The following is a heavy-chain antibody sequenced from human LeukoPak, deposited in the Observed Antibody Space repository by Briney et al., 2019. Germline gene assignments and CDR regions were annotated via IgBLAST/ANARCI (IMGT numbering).Heavy chain of an antibody. CDR1: GGSFSGYY. Sequence: SETLSLTCAVYGGSFSGYYWSWIRQPPGKGLEWIGEINHSGSTNYNPSLKSRVTISVDTSKNQFSLKLSSVTAADTAVYYCARINVDTRSHAFGIWGQGTMVTVSS. V-gene: IGHV4-34*01. CDR3: ARINVDTRSHAFGI. J-gene: IGHJ3*02. D-gene: IGHD5-18*01. CDR2: INHSGST.